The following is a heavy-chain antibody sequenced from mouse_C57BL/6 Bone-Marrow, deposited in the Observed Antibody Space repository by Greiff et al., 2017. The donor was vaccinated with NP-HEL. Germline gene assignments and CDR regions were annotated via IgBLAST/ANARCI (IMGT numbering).Heavy chain of an antibody. CDR2: IDPENGDT. J-gene: IGHJ2*01. Sequence: VQLQQSGAELVRPGASVKLSCTASGFNIKDDYMHWVKQRPEQGLEWIGWIDPENGDTEYASKFQGKATIPADTSSNTAYLQLSSLTSEDTAVYYCTTVPYYGYLYWGQGTTLTVSS. CDR1: GFNIKDDY. CDR3: TTVPYYGYLY. V-gene: IGHV14-4*01. D-gene: IGHD2-9*01.